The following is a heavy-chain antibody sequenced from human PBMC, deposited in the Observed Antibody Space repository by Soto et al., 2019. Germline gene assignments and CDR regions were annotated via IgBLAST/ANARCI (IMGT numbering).Heavy chain of an antibody. CDR3: ARGEVHTAPFDP. V-gene: IGHV1-2*02. CDR1: GYTFTGYY. Sequence: QVQLVQSGAEVKKPGASVKVSCKASGYTFTGYYMHWVRQAPGQGLEWMGWINPNSGNTKYVRKFQGKVIMTRETSIRTAYMKLSRLPSADTAVYYCARGEVHTAPFDPWGQGTLVKVSS. J-gene: IGHJ5*02. CDR2: INPNSGNT. D-gene: IGHD5-18*01.